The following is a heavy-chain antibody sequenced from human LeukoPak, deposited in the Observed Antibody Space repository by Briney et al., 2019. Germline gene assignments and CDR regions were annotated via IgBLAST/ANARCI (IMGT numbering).Heavy chain of an antibody. V-gene: IGHV1-2*02. CDR3: ARGDYGWFDY. D-gene: IGHD4-17*01. CDR2: INPNSGGT. Sequence: ASVKVSCKASGGTFSSYAISWVRQAPGQGLEWMGWINPNSGGTNYAQKFQGRVTMTRDASISTAYMELSRLRSDDTAVYYCARGDYGWFDYWGQGTLVTVSS. J-gene: IGHJ4*02. CDR1: GGTFSSYA.